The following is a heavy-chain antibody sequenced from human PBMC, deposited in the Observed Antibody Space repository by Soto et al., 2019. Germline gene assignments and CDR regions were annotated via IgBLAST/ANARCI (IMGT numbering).Heavy chain of an antibody. CDR2: SSGSGGST. J-gene: IGHJ5*02. CDR3: ATAGPSYYDFWSGYYNWFDP. CDR1: GFTFSSYA. V-gene: IGHV3-23*01. Sequence: GGSLRLSCAASGFTFSSYAMSWGRQAPGKGLEWVSASSGSGGSTYYADSVKGRCTISRENSKKTLYLQMKGLRAEDTAVEYCATAGPSYYDFWSGYYNWFDPWGQGTLVTVSS. D-gene: IGHD3-3*01.